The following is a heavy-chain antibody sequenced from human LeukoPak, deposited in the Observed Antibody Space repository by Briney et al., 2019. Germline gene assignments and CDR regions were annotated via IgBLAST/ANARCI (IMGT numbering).Heavy chain of an antibody. CDR2: IYTSGST. D-gene: IGHD6-13*01. Sequence: SETLSLTCTVSGGSISSGSYYWSWIRQPAGKGLEWIGRIYTSGSTNYNPSLKSRVTMSVDTSKKHLSLKLNSMTVADTAVYYCASHYSSSWDQPFDYWGQGTLVTVSS. V-gene: IGHV4-61*02. J-gene: IGHJ4*02. CDR3: ASHYSSSWDQPFDY. CDR1: GGSISSGSYY.